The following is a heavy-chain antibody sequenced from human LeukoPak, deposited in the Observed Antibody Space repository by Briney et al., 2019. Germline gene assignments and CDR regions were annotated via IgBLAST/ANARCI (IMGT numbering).Heavy chain of an antibody. CDR2: IRQDGCEK. CDR3: ARDLAGPPQEAFDI. V-gene: IGHV3-7*01. Sequence: GGSLRLSCAASGFTFSSYWMSWVRQAPGKGLEWVANIRQDGCEKYYVDSVRGRFTISRDNAENSLFLQMNSLRAEDTAVYYCARDLAGPPQEAFDIWGQGTMVTVS. J-gene: IGHJ3*02. CDR1: GFTFSSYW.